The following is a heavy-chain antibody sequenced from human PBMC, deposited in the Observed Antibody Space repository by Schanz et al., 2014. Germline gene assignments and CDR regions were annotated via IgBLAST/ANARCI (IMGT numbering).Heavy chain of an antibody. D-gene: IGHD3-9*01. V-gene: IGHV1-8*02. J-gene: IGHJ6*02. CDR3: AKVDRTRYYAMDV. CDR1: GYTFTSYD. CDR2: MNPNSGNT. Sequence: QVQLVQSGAEVKKPGASVKVSCKASGYTFTSYDINWVRQAPGQGLEWMGWMNPNSGNTGYAQKFQGRVTMTRHASISTVYMEVSGLRSEDTAVYYCAKVDRTRYYAMDVWGQGTTVTVSS.